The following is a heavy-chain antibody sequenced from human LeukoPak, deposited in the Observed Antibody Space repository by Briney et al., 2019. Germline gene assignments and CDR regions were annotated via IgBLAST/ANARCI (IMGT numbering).Heavy chain of an antibody. CDR1: GFTFSSYG. Sequence: PGGSLRLSCAASGFTFSSYGMHWVRQAPGKGLAWVAVIWYDGGNKYYADSVKGRFTISRDNSKNTLYLQMNSLRAEDTAVYYCARAFGYRSGFDYWGQGTLVTVSS. J-gene: IGHJ4*02. V-gene: IGHV3-33*01. D-gene: IGHD6-19*01. CDR3: ARAFGYRSGFDY. CDR2: IWYDGGNK.